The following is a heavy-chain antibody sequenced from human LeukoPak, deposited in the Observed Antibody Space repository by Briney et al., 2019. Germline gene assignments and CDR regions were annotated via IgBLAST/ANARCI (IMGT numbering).Heavy chain of an antibody. Sequence: GGSLRLSCAASGFNFSNYGMYWVRQAPGKGLEWVAFIGYDGTNKHYADSVKGRFIISRDNSKNTVYLQMNSLRAEDTAVYYCAKVADADCLDYWGQGTLVTVSS. V-gene: IGHV3-30*02. D-gene: IGHD2-8*01. CDR1: GFNFSNYG. CDR3: AKVADADCLDY. CDR2: IGYDGTNK. J-gene: IGHJ4*02.